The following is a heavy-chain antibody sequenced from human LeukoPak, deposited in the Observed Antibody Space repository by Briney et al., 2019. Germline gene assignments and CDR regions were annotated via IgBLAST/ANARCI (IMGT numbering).Heavy chain of an antibody. CDR1: GFTFSSYA. D-gene: IGHD3-22*01. CDR3: AKDGYYYDSSGYYGQTFDY. J-gene: IGHJ4*02. Sequence: GGSLRLSCAASGFTFSSYAMSWVRQAPGKGLEWVSGISGSGGNTYYADSVKGRFAISRDNSKNTLYLQMNSLRAEDTAVYYCAKDGYYYDSSGYYGQTFDYWGQGNLVTVSS. V-gene: IGHV3-23*01. CDR2: ISGSGGNT.